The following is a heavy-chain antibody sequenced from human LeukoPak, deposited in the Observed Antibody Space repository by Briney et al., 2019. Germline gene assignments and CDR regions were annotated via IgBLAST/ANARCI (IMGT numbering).Heavy chain of an antibody. V-gene: IGHV3-74*01. CDR1: GFTVSSNY. CDR2: INSDGSST. D-gene: IGHD1-20*01. J-gene: IGHJ6*02. CDR3: AREGITGRPYYYYYGMDV. Sequence: GGSLRLSCAASGFTVSSNYMNWVRQAPGKGLEWVSRINSDGSSTSYADSVKGRFTISRDNAKNTLYLQMNSRRAEDTAVYYCAREGITGRPYYYYYGMDVWGQGTTVTVSS.